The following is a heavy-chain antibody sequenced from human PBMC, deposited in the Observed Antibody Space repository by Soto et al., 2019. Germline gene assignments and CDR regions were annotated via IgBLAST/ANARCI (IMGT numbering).Heavy chain of an antibody. J-gene: IGHJ6*03. V-gene: IGHV4-59*01. CDR1: GGSISSYY. CDR2: IYYSGST. CDR3: ARTNWGRDYYYYMDV. Sequence: SETLSLTCTVSGGSISSYYWSWIRQPPGKGLEWIGYIYYSGSTNYNPSLKSRVTISVDTSKNQFSLKLSSVTAADTAVYYCARTNWGRDYYYYMDVRGKGTTVT. D-gene: IGHD7-27*01.